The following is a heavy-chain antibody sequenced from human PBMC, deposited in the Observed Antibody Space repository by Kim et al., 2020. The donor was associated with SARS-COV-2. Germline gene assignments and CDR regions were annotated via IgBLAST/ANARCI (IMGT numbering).Heavy chain of an antibody. D-gene: IGHD6-13*01. V-gene: IGHV3-73*01. J-gene: IGHJ3*02. Sequence: GGSLRLSCAASGLTFSGSAMHWVRQASGKGLEWVGRIRSKANSYATAYSASVKGRFTISRDDSKNTAYLQMNSLKTEDTAEYYCTRAPPYSSSWWDAFD. CDR1: GLTFSGSA. CDR2: IRSKANSYAT. CDR3: TRAPPYSSSWWDAFD.